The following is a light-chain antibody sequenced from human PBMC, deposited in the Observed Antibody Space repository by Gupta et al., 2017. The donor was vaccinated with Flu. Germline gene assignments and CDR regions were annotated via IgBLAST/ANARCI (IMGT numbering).Light chain of an antibody. CDR2: EVS. V-gene: IGLV2-18*02. J-gene: IGLJ1*01. CDR1: GSDVGTYNR. Sequence: QSVLTQSPHVSGSPGQAVTISCTGTGSDVGTYNRVSWYRQPPSTAPKLIIYEVSNRPAGVPDRFSGSKSGNTASLTISGLQGEDEDDYYCSSYTASDTFVFGTGSKVTVL. CDR3: SSYTASDTFV.